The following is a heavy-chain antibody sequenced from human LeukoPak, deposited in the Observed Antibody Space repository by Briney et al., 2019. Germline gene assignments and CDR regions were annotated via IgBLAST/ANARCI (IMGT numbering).Heavy chain of an antibody. Sequence: SETLSLTCAVYGGSFSGYYWSWIRQPPGKGLEWIGYIYYSGSTNYNPSLKSRVTISVDTSKNQFSLKLSSVTAADTAVYYCARGAQYYDFWSGYYMGPVANWFDPWGQGTLVTVSS. CDR3: ARGAQYYDFWSGYYMGPVANWFDP. V-gene: IGHV4-59*01. CDR1: GGSFSGYY. J-gene: IGHJ5*02. D-gene: IGHD3-3*01. CDR2: IYYSGST.